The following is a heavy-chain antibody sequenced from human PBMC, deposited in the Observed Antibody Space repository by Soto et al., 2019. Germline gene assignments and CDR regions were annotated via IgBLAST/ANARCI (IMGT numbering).Heavy chain of an antibody. CDR1: GGSISSYY. CDR2: IYYSGST. D-gene: IGHD3-3*01. V-gene: IGHV4-59*01. CDR3: ARVLFGRGNWFDP. J-gene: IGHJ5*02. Sequence: SETLSLTCTVSGGSISSYYWSWIRQPPGKGLEWIGYIYYSGSTNYNPSLKSRVTISVDTSKNQFSLKLSSVTAADTAVYYCARVLFGRGNWFDPWGQGTLVTVS.